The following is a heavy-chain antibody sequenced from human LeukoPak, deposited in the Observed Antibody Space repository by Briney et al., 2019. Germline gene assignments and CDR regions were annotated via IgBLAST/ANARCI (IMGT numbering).Heavy chain of an antibody. CDR2: INHSGST. CDR1: DYSISGDNY. D-gene: IGHD5-18*01. V-gene: IGHV4-38-2*02. Sequence: SETLSLTCTVSDYSISGDNYWGWIRQPPGKGLEWIGEINHSGSTNYNPSLKSRVTMSVDTSKNQFSLKLSSVTAADTAVYYCARLRVDKGYSYGPTSPFDYWGQGTLVTVSS. J-gene: IGHJ4*02. CDR3: ARLRVDKGYSYGPTSPFDY.